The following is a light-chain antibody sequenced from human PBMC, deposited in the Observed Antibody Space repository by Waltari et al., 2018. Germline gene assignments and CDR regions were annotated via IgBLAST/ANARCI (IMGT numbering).Light chain of an antibody. CDR1: STDVGVYNY. J-gene: IGLJ2*01. CDR3: SSYAGGNDVG. V-gene: IGLV2-8*01. Sequence: QSALTQPPSASGSPGQSVTIPCTGTSTDVGVYNYVSWYQQFPGKAPKLIIYEVSKRPSGVPDRFSGSKSGNTASLTVSGLQAEDEGYYYCSSYAGGNDVGFGGGTKLTVL. CDR2: EVS.